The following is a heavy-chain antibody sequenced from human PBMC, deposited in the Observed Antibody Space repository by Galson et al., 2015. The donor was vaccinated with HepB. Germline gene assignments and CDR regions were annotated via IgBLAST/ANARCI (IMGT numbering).Heavy chain of an antibody. Sequence: SLRLSCAGSGFIFSDFYMSWVRQTPGKGLQWLSYISGSLTYRYYAESVKGRLTVTRDNGKNSLYLQMDSLRVEDTGICFCARTTMIRGVKKGLSFDYWGQGVSVSVSP. CDR3: ARTTMIRGVKKGLSFDY. CDR1: GFIFSDFY. V-gene: IGHV3-11*03. CDR2: ISGSLTYR. D-gene: IGHD3-10*01. J-gene: IGHJ4*02.